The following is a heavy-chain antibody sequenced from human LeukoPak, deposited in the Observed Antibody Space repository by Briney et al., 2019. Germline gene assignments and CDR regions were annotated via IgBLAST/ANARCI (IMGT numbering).Heavy chain of an antibody. CDR1: GYTFTNFG. D-gene: IGHD2-21*02. CDR2: ISAYNGDT. V-gene: IGHV1-18*01. J-gene: IGHJ5*02. Sequence: ASVKVSCKASGYTFTNFGFSWVRQAPGQGLEWMGWISAYNGDTIYAPKFQGRVAMTTDTSTRTAYMQLRSLRSDDTAVYYCARVNCGGDCYSASTPWGQGTLVTVSS. CDR3: ARVNCGGDCYSASTP.